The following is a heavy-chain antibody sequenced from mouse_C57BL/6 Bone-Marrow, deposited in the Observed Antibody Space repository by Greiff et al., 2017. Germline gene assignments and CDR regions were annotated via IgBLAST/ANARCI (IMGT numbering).Heavy chain of an antibody. J-gene: IGHJ3*01. V-gene: IGHV14-4*01. D-gene: IGHD2-2*01. CDR1: GFTIKDDY. CDR2: IDPENGDT. CDR3: TTAMVTG. Sequence: VHVQQSGAELVRPGASVKLSCTASGFTIKDDYMHWVKQRPEQGLEWIGWIDPENGDTEYASKFQGKATITADTSSNTAYLQLSSLTSEDTAVYYCTTAMVTGGGQGTLVTVSA.